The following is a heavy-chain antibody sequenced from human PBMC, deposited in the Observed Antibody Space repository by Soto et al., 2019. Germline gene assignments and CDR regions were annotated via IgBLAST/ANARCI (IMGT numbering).Heavy chain of an antibody. CDR1: GFTFSSYS. J-gene: IGHJ6*03. V-gene: IGHV3-21*02. CDR3: EREIFYMDV. CDR2: ITPGSTYI. Sequence: EVQLVESGGGLVKPGGSLRLSCAASGFTFSSYSMNWVRQAPGWGLEWVSSITPGSTYIYYVDSVKGRFTISRDNAKDLLYLHRDSRGAEDTVVYYWEREIFYMDVWGKGTTVTVSS.